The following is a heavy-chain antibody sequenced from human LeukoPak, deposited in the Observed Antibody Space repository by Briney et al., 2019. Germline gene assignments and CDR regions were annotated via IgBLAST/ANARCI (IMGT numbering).Heavy chain of an antibody. CDR2: ISAYNGNT. J-gene: IGHJ4*02. CDR3: ARDYQEYYDSSGYSFDY. V-gene: IGHV1-18*01. D-gene: IGHD3-22*01. Sequence: GPVKVSCKASGYTFTSYGISWVRQAPGQGLEWMGWISAYNGNTNYAQKLQGRVTMTTDTSTSTAYMELRSLRSDDTAVYYCARDYQEYYDSSGYSFDYWGQGTLVTVSS. CDR1: GYTFTSYG.